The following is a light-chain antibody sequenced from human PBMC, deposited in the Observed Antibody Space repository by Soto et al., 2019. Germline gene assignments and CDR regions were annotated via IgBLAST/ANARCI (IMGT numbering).Light chain of an antibody. CDR3: QQRSNWPLT. J-gene: IGKJ4*01. CDR1: QSVSSN. Sequence: EIVLTQSPATLSLSPWERATLSCRASQSVSSNLAWYQQKPGQAPRLLIFDAYNRATGIPGRFSGSGSGTDFTLTISSLEPEDFAVYYCQQRSNWPLTFGGGTKVDIK. CDR2: DAY. V-gene: IGKV3-11*01.